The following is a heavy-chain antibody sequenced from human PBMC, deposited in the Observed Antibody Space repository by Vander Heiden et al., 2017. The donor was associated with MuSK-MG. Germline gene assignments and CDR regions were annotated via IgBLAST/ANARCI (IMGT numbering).Heavy chain of an antibody. Sequence: EVQLVESGGGLVKPGGSLRLSCAASGFTFSSYSMNWVRQAPGKGLEWVSSISSRRRDRDDADSVKGRVTISRENAKNSLYMKMTSLRAEDTAVDYGAREDYFDYWSQGTMVTVCS. CDR3: AREDYFDY. CDR1: GFTFSSYS. CDR2: ISSRRRDR. J-gene: IGHJ4*02. V-gene: IGHV3-21*03.